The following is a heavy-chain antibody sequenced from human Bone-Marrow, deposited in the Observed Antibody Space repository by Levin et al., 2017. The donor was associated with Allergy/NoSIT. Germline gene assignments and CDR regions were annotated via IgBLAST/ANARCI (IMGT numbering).Heavy chain of an antibody. J-gene: IGHJ5*02. CDR1: GGSFSGYY. Sequence: SCAVYGGSFSGYYWSWIRQPPGKGLEWIGEINHSGSTNYNPSLKSRVTISVDTSKNQFSLKLSSVTAADTAVYYCARRIAARPPWFDPWGQGTLVTVSS. D-gene: IGHD6-6*01. CDR2: INHSGST. CDR3: ARRIAARPPWFDP. V-gene: IGHV4-34*01.